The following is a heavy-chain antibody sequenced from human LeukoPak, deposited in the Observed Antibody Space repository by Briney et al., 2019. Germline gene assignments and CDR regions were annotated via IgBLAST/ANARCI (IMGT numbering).Heavy chain of an antibody. V-gene: IGHV3-74*01. CDR1: GFTFSSYW. J-gene: IGHJ4*02. D-gene: IGHD1-26*01. CDR2: IKSDDSST. CDR3: ARGGGGSYQGRFDY. Sequence: GGSLRLSCAASGFTFSSYWMHWVRQAPGKGLVWVSRIKSDDSSTSYADSVKGRFTISRDNAKNTLYLQMNSLRAEDTAVYYCARGGGGSYQGRFDYWGQGTLVTVSS.